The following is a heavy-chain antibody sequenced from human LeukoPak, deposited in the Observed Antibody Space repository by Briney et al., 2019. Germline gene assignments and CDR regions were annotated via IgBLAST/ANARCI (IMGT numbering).Heavy chain of an antibody. CDR2: INHSGST. V-gene: IGHV4-34*01. CDR3: AKGRLDTMVRGVIKRYFDY. CDR1: GGSFSGYY. D-gene: IGHD3-10*01. J-gene: IGHJ4*02. Sequence: PSETLSLTCAVYGGSFSGYYWSWIRQPPGKGLEWIGEINHSGSTNYNPSLKSRVTISVDTSKNQFSLKLSSVTAADTAVYYCAKGRLDTMVRGVIKRYFDYWGQGTLVTVSS.